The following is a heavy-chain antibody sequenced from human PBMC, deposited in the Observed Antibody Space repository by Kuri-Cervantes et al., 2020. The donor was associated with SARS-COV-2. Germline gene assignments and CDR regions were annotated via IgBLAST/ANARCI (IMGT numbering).Heavy chain of an antibody. J-gene: IGHJ4*02. CDR3: ATRTGFGELIFDY. CDR2: IIPILGIA. D-gene: IGHD3-10*01. Sequence: SVKVSCKASGYTFTSYGISWVRQAPGQGLEWMGGIIPILGIANYAQKFQGRVTMTRNTSISTAYMELSSLRSEDTAVYYCATRTGFGELIFDYWGQGTLVTVSS. CDR1: GYTFTSYG. V-gene: IGHV1-69*10.